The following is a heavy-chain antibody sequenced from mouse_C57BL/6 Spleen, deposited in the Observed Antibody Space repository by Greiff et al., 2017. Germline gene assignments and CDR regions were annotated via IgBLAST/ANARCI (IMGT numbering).Heavy chain of an antibody. CDR3: ARSGWEYFDY. V-gene: IGHV1-82*01. Sequence: QVQLKESGPELVKPGASVKISCKASGYAFSSSWMNWVKQRPGKGLEWIGRIYPGDGDTNYNGKFKGKATLTADKSSSTAYMQLSSLTSEDSAVYFCARSGWEYFDYGGQGTTLTVSS. D-gene: IGHD3-1*01. J-gene: IGHJ2*01. CDR1: GYAFSSSW. CDR2: IYPGDGDT.